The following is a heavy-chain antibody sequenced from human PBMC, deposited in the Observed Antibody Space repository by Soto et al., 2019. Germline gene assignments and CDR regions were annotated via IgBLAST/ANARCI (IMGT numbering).Heavy chain of an antibody. D-gene: IGHD6-19*01. J-gene: IGHJ5*02. Sequence: PSETLSLTCAVYGGSFSGYYWYWIRQPPGKGLEWIGEINHSGSTNYNPSLNSRVTISVDTSKNQFSLKLSSVSAAYTAVYYCERGLGLIAVAETTRGGLDHWGPGTLVTVSS. CDR3: ERGLGLIAVAETTRGGLDH. CDR2: INHSGST. CDR1: GGSFSGYY. V-gene: IGHV4-34*01.